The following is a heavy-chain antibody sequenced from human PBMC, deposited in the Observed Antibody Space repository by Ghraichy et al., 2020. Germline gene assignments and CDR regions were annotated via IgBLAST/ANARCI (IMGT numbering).Heavy chain of an antibody. D-gene: IGHD1-26*01. V-gene: IGHV4-39*01. Sequence: SETLSLTCKVSGDSLMCSKDYWGWIRQRPEKGLEWIGSVYYSGSTHYNPSLKSRVSISVDTSKNQFSLRLDSVIAADTAVYYCVQNVSVTTATTTLCQAFHIWGPGTLVTVSS. J-gene: IGHJ3*02. CDR1: GDSLMCSKDY. CDR3: VQNVSVTTATTTLCQAFHI. CDR2: VYYSGST.